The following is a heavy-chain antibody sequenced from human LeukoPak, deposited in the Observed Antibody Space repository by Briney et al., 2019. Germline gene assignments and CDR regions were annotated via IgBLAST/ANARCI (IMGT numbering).Heavy chain of an antibody. CDR3: ARAYGTNYDSSGYFFRAGRDAFDI. D-gene: IGHD3-22*01. J-gene: IGHJ3*02. CDR2: IYYSGST. CDR1: GGSISSYY. V-gene: IGHV4-59*01. Sequence: SETLSLTCTVSGGSISSYYWSWIRQPPGKGLEWIGYIYYSGSTNYNPSLKSRVTISVDTSKNQFSLKLSSVTAADTAVYYCARAYGTNYDSSGYFFRAGRDAFDIWGQGTMVTVSS.